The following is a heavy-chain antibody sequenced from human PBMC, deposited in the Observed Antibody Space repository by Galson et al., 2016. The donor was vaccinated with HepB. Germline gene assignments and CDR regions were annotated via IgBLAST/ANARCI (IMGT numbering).Heavy chain of an antibody. D-gene: IGHD4-17*01. J-gene: IGHJ4*02. CDR1: GFTFSSHG. CDR3: ARDDETYGDPDF. Sequence: SLRLSCAASGFTFSSHGMNWIRQAPGKGLEWVANIKQDGSEKYYVDSVKGRFTISRDNAKKSLFLQMNSLRVEDTAVYYCARDDETYGDPDFWGQGTLVTVSS. V-gene: IGHV3-7*03. CDR2: IKQDGSEK.